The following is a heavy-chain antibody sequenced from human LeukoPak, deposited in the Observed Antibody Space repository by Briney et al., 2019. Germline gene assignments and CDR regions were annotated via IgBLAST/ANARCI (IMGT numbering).Heavy chain of an antibody. V-gene: IGHV1-46*01. J-gene: IGHJ4*02. CDR1: GYTFTSYY. CDR2: INPSGGST. Sequence: ASVKVSCKASGYTFTSYYMQWVRQAPGQGLEWMGIINPSGGSTSYAQKFQGRVTMTRDMSTSTVYMELSSLRSEDTAVYYCGYYYGSSGGIDYWGQGTLVTVSS. D-gene: IGHD3-22*01. CDR3: GYYYGSSGGIDY.